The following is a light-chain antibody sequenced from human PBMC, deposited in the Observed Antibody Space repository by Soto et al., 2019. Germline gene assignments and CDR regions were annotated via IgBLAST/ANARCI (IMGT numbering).Light chain of an antibody. CDR1: QSVSNN. J-gene: IGKJ1*01. Sequence: EIVMTQSPATLSVSPGERATLSCRASQSVSNNLAWYQKKPGQAPRLLIYGASNRATGIPARFSGGGSGTEFTLTISSLQSEDYAVYYCQQYNNWWTFGQGTRVEIK. CDR2: GAS. CDR3: QQYNNWWT. V-gene: IGKV3-15*01.